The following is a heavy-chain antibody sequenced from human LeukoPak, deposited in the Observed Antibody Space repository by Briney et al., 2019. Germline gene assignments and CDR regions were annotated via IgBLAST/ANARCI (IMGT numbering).Heavy chain of an antibody. CDR2: IYYSGST. Sequence: KPSETLSLTCTVSGGSISSYYWSWIRQPPGKGLEWIGYIYYSGSTNYNPSLKSRVTISVDTSKNQFSLKLSSVTAADTAVYYCASIVDTAIDYWGQGTLATVSS. V-gene: IGHV4-59*01. D-gene: IGHD5-18*01. J-gene: IGHJ4*02. CDR3: ASIVDTAIDY. CDR1: GGSISSYY.